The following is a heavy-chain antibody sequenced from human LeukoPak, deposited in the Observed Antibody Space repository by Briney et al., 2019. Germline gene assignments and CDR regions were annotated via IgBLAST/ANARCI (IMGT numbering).Heavy chain of an antibody. CDR3: AKLIAVAGAKDDY. CDR1: GFTFNNYA. Sequence: GGSLRLSCTASGFTFNNYAMSWVRQAPGKGLEWVSTFSGSGGTTYYADSVKGRFTISRDSSKSTLYLQMNSLRAEDTAIYYCAKLIAVAGAKDDYWGQGTLVTVSS. V-gene: IGHV3-23*01. J-gene: IGHJ4*02. CDR2: FSGSGGTT. D-gene: IGHD6-19*01.